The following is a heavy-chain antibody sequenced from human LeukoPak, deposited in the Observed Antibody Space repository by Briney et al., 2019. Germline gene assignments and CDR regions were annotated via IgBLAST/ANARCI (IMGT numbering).Heavy chain of an antibody. D-gene: IGHD6-19*01. V-gene: IGHV4-59*01. Sequence: SETLSLTCTVSGGSISRYYWSWIRQPPGKGLEWIGYIYYSGSTNYNPSLKSRVTISVDTSKNQFSLKLSSVTAADTAVYYCAREAAVAGTYGMDVWGQGTTATVSS. CDR1: GGSISRYY. J-gene: IGHJ6*02. CDR3: AREAAVAGTYGMDV. CDR2: IYYSGST.